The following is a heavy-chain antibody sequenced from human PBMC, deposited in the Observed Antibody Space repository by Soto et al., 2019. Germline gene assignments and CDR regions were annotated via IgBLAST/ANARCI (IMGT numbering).Heavy chain of an antibody. CDR2: INSDGSSI. CDR3: AKDWYHTIDS. J-gene: IGHJ5*01. D-gene: IGHD1-20*01. CDR1: GFDFSNTW. Sequence: PGGSLRLSCATSGFDFSNTWIHWVRQVPGQGLVWVSRINSDGSSIIYADSVKGRFTLSRDNAKNTVHLQMSSLRVEDTAVYYCAKDWYHTIDSWGQGIRVTVST. V-gene: IGHV3-74*01.